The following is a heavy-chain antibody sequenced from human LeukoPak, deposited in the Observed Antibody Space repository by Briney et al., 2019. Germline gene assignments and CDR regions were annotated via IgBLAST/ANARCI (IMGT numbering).Heavy chain of an antibody. CDR3: ARDRGGGYGDLFDY. D-gene: IGHD4-17*01. J-gene: IGHJ4*02. V-gene: IGHV3-48*01. Sequence: GGSLRLSCTASGFTFSTFTMNWVRQAPGKGLEWVSYISSSSSTVYYADSVTGRFTISRDNAKNSLYLQMNSLRAEDTAVYYCARDRGGGYGDLFDYWGQGTLVTVSS. CDR1: GFTFSTFT. CDR2: ISSSSSTV.